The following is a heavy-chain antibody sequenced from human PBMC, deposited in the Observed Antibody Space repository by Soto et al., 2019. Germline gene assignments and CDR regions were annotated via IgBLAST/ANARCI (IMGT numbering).Heavy chain of an antibody. CDR1: GGTFSSYA. Sequence: SVKVSCKASGGTFSSYAISWVRQAPGQGLEWMGGIIPIFGTANYAQKFQGRVTITADESTSTAYMELSSLRSGDTAVYYCARGKHYLYYYYGMDVWGQGTTVTVSS. D-gene: IGHD1-26*01. CDR3: ARGKHYLYYYYGMDV. V-gene: IGHV1-69*13. CDR2: IIPIFGTA. J-gene: IGHJ6*02.